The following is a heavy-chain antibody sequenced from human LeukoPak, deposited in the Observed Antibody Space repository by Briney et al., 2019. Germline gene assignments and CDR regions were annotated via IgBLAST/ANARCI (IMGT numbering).Heavy chain of an antibody. CDR2: ISAYNGNA. D-gene: IGHD3-9*01. CDR1: GYSFTNYG. V-gene: IGHV1-18*01. CDR3: ARDPSDILTGYYWSWFDP. Sequence: ASVKVSCKASGYSFTNYGINWVRQAPGQGLEWMGWISAYNGNANYAQKLQGRVTMTTDTSTSTAYMELRSLRSDDTAVYYCARDPSDILTGYYWSWFDPWGQGTLVTVSS. J-gene: IGHJ5*02.